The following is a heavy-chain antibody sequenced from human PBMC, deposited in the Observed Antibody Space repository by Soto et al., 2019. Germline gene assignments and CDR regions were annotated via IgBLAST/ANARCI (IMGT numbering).Heavy chain of an antibody. CDR1: GYTFTSYG. D-gene: IGHD6-6*01. Sequence: ASVKVSCKASGYTFTSYGISWVRQAPGQGLEWMGWISAYNGNTNYAQKLQGRVTMTTDTSTSTAYMELRSLRSDDTAVYYCASGGYSSSFPWYSFDYWGQGTLVTVSS. CDR2: ISAYNGNT. J-gene: IGHJ4*02. V-gene: IGHV1-18*01. CDR3: ASGGYSSSFPWYSFDY.